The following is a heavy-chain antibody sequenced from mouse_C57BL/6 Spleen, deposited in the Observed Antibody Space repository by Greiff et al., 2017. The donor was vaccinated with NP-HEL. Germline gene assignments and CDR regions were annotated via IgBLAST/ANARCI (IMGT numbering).Heavy chain of an antibody. CDR3: ARSSRGAMDY. V-gene: IGHV1-47*01. Sequence: VQLQESGAVLVKPGASVKMSCKASGSTFTIYPIEWMKQNHGKSLKWIGNFHPYNDDTKYNVKFKGQATLTVEKASSTVYLELSRLTSDDSAVYCCARSSRGAMDYWGQGTSVTVSS. CDR2: FHPYNDDT. J-gene: IGHJ4*01. D-gene: IGHD1-3*01. CDR1: GSTFTIYP.